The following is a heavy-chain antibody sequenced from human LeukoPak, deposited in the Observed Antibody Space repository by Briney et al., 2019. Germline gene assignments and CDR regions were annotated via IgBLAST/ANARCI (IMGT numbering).Heavy chain of an antibody. D-gene: IGHD2-2*03. CDR3: ASGYCSSTSCYYNWFDP. CDR1: GGTFSSYA. CDR2: IIPILGIA. J-gene: IGHJ5*02. Sequence: ASVKVSCKASGGTFSSYAISWVRQAPGQGLEWMGRIIPILGIANYAQKFQGRVTITADKSTSTAYMELSSLRSEDTAVYYCASGYCSSTSCYYNWFDPWGQGTLVTVSS. V-gene: IGHV1-69*04.